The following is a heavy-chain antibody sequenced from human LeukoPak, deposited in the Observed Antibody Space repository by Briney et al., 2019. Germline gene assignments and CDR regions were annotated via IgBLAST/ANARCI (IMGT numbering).Heavy chain of an antibody. CDR3: ASGSSYDSSGRGFDY. V-gene: IGHV1-2*02. D-gene: IGHD3-22*01. J-gene: IGHJ4*02. Sequence: ASVKVSCKASGYTFSGYYMNWVRQAPGQGLEWMGWIDPNSGGTNSAVKFQGRVTMTRDTSISTAYMELSRLRFDDTAVYYCASGSSYDSSGRGFDYWGQGTLVTVSS. CDR1: GYTFSGYY. CDR2: IDPNSGGT.